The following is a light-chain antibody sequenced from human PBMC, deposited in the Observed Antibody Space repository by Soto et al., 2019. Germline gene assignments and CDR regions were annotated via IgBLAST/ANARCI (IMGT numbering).Light chain of an antibody. Sequence: QSALTQPASVSGSPGQSITISCTGTSSDVGGYNYVSWYQQPPAKAPKLMIYEVSNRPSGVSHRFSGSKSGNTASLTISGLAADDEADYYCFSYTTSSTLVFGGGTKLTVL. V-gene: IGLV2-14*01. J-gene: IGLJ3*02. CDR1: SSDVGGYNY. CDR3: FSYTTSSTLV. CDR2: EVS.